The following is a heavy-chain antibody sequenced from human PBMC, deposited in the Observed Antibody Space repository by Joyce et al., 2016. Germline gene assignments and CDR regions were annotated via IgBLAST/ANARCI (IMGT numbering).Heavy chain of an antibody. D-gene: IGHD3-10*01. CDR2: IYPGDSET. CDR1: GDIFRSDW. Sequence: EVQLVQSGAEVKQPGESLKLSCKGYGDIFRSDWIGWVRQMPGKGLGWMGIIYPGDSETRYSPSVQGQVTTSVEKSIRTAYLQWTSLKASDSAMDDCGRQKGFGELWDGMDGWGQGTTVTVSS. J-gene: IGHJ6*02. V-gene: IGHV5-51*01. CDR3: GRQKGFGELWDGMDG.